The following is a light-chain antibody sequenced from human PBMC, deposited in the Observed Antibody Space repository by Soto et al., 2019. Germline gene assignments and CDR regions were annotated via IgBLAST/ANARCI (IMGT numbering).Light chain of an antibody. CDR3: QQFDSSPLFT. J-gene: IGKJ3*01. CDR2: GAS. CDR1: QSVSSSY. Sequence: EIVLTQSPGTLSLCPGERATLSCRASQSVSSSYLAWYQQQPGQAPRLLIYGASSRATGIPDRFSGSGSGTDFTLTISRLESEDFAVYYCQQFDSSPLFTFGPGTKVDVK. V-gene: IGKV3-20*01.